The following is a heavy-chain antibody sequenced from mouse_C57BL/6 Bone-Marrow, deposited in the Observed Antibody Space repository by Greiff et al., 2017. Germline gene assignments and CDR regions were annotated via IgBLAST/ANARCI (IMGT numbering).Heavy chain of an antibody. CDR2: ISSGGSYT. D-gene: IGHD2-3*01. J-gene: IGHJ1*03. CDR3: ASHDGYFYWYFDV. Sequence: EVQLQQSGGDLVKPGGSLKLSCAASGFTFSSYGMSWVRQTPDKRLEWVATISSGGSYTYYPDSVKGRFTISRDNAKNTLYLQMSSLKSEDTAMYYCASHDGYFYWYFDVWGTATTVTVSS. CDR1: GFTFSSYG. V-gene: IGHV5-6*01.